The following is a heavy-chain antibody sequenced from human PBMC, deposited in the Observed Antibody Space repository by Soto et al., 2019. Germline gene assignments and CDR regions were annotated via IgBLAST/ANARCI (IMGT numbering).Heavy chain of an antibody. Sequence: VKVSCKTSGYTFSNYGITWVRQAPGQPLEWLGWISLYSDGTSYAQKFRGRVSMTTDTSTTTAYMELRSLRSDDTAVYYCARVVPGAEAWFGPWGQGTLVTVSS. CDR2: ISLYSDGT. J-gene: IGHJ5*02. V-gene: IGHV1-18*01. CDR1: GYTFSNYG. CDR3: ARVVPGAEAWFGP.